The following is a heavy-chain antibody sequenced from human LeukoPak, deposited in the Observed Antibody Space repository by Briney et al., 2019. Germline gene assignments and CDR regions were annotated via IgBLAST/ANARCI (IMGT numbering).Heavy chain of an antibody. J-gene: IGHJ4*02. CDR1: GGSISSYY. CDR3: ARALDYDFWSGYFGY. CDR2: IYYSGST. V-gene: IGHV4-59*01. D-gene: IGHD3-3*01. Sequence: PSETLSLTCTVSGGSISSYYWSWIRQPPGKGLEWIGYIYYSGSTNYNPSLKGRVTISVNTSKNQFSLKLSSVTAADTAVYYCARALDYDFWSGYFGYWGQGTLVTVSS.